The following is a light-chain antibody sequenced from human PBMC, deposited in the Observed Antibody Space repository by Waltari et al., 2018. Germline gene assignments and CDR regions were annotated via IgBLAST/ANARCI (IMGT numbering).Light chain of an antibody. CDR1: QSVTNNY. Sequence: DIVLTQSPGTLSLSPGERATLSCRASQSVTNNYLAWYQQKPGQAPRRLIYGASSRATGIPDRLSGSGSGTDFTLTISRLEPDDFAVYYCQQYSSSPFTFGPGTRVDIK. CDR3: QQYSSSPFT. J-gene: IGKJ3*01. V-gene: IGKV3-20*01. CDR2: GAS.